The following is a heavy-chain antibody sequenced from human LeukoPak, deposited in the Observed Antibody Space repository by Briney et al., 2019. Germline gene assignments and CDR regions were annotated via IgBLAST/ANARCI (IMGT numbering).Heavy chain of an antibody. CDR3: ARHVSAYSSGLPYYMDV. Sequence: SETLSLTCTVSGGSISSSSYYWGWIRQPPGKGLEWIGSIYYSGITYYNPSLESRVTISVDTSKNQFSLKLSSVTAADTAVYYCARHVSAYSSGLPYYMDVWGKGTSVTVSS. D-gene: IGHD6-19*01. V-gene: IGHV4-39*01. CDR2: IYYSGIT. J-gene: IGHJ6*03. CDR1: GGSISSSSYY.